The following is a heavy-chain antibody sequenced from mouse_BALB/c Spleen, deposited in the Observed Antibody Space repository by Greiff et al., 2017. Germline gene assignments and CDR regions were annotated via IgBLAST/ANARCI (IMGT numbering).Heavy chain of an antibody. CDR3: ARESGNYVYFDV. Sequence: AQLQQSGPELVKPGASVKIPCKASGYTFTDYNMDWVKQSHGKSLEWIGDINPNNGGTIYNQKFKGKATLTVDKSSSTAYMELRSLTSEDTAVYYCARESGNYVYFDVWGAGTTVTVSS. V-gene: IGHV1-18*01. J-gene: IGHJ1*01. D-gene: IGHD2-1*01. CDR2: INPNNGGT. CDR1: GYTFTDYN.